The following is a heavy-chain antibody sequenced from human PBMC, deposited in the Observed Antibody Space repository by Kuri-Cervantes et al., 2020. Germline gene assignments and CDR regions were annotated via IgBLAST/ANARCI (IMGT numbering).Heavy chain of an antibody. V-gene: IGHV4-38-2*01. CDR3: ARGNWEFYPLDY. D-gene: IGHD7-27*01. CDR2: IYHSGST. J-gene: IGHJ4*02. CDR1: GYSISSGYY. Sequence: SETLSLTCAVSGYSISSGYYWGRIRQPPGKGLEWIGSIYHSGSTYYNPSLKSRVTISEDTSKNQFSLKLNSVTAADTAVYYCARGNWEFYPLDYWGQGTLVTVSS.